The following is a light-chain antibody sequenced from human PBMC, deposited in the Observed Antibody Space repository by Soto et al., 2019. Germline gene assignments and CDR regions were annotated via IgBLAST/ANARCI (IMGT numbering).Light chain of an antibody. CDR2: EVS. CDR1: SSDVCGYNY. V-gene: IGLV2-14*01. CDR3: SSYTSSSTLGVV. Sequence: QSALTQPASVSGSPGQSITISCTGTSSDVCGYNYVSWYQQHPGKAPKLMIYEVSNRPSGVSNRFSGSKSGNTASLTISGLQAEDEADYYCSSYTSSSTLGVVFGGGTKLTVL. J-gene: IGLJ2*01.